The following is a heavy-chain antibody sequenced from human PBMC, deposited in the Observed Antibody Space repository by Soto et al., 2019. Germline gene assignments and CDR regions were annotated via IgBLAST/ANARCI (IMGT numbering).Heavy chain of an antibody. V-gene: IGHV3-53*01. D-gene: IGHD6-19*01. CDR2: IYSGGST. CDR3: ARVRGPTLSSGWYRGAFDI. CDR1: GCTVSSNY. J-gene: IGHJ3*02. Sequence: EVQLVESGGGLIQPGGSLRLSCAASGCTVSSNYMSWVRQAPGKGLEWVSVIYSGGSTYYADSVKGRFTISRDNSKNTLYLQMNSLRADDTAVYYCARVRGPTLSSGWYRGAFDIWGQGTMVTVSS.